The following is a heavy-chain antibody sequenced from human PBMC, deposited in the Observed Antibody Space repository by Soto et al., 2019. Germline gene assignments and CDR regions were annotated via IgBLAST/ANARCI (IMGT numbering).Heavy chain of an antibody. CDR1: GFTFADYA. CDR2: ISWDSGTL. CDR3: AHWNYPTMARPLDQ. V-gene: IGHV3-9*01. D-gene: IGHD1-7*01. Sequence: EVQLVESGGGLVQPGRSLRLSCAASGFTFADYAMHWVRQVPGKGLEWISCISWDSGTLGYADSVKGRFIISRDDAKKSLVLPVNSLRGKDTALYYCAHWNYPTMARPLDQWGQATLVTVSS. J-gene: IGHJ5*02.